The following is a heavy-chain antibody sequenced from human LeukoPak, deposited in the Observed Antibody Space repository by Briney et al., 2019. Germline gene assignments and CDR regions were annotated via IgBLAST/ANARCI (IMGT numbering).Heavy chain of an antibody. D-gene: IGHD6-19*01. CDR2: IYYSGST. CDR1: GGSISSSSYY. V-gene: IGHV4-39*01. CDR3: ARLAVAGGGYFDC. Sequence: PSETLSLTCAVSGGSISSSSYYWGWSRQPPGKGLEWIGSIYYSGSTYYNSSLKSRVTLSVDTYKNQFSLKVSSVTAADTAVYSCARLAVAGGGYFDCWGQGTLVTVSS. J-gene: IGHJ4*02.